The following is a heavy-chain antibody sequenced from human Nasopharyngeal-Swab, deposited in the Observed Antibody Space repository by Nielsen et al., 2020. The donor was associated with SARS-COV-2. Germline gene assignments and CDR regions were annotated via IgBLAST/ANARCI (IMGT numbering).Heavy chain of an antibody. D-gene: IGHD2-21*02. CDR3: ATLRTAPS. CDR2: ITHDRINK. V-gene: IGHV3-30-3*01. J-gene: IGHJ5*02. CDR1: GFTFSNYA. Sequence: ISCAASGFTFSNYAMHWVRQAPGTGLEWVALITHDRINKYYADSVKGRFTISRDNSKNTVYLQMSSLRSDDTALYYCATLRTAPSWGQGTLVTVSS.